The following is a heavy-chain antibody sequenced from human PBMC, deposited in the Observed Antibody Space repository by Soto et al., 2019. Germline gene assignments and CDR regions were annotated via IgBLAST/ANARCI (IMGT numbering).Heavy chain of an antibody. J-gene: IGHJ4*02. Sequence: QVQLVESGGGVVQPGRSLRLSCAASGFTFSSYAMHWVRQAPGKGLEWVAVISYDGSNKYYADSVKGRFTISRDNSKNTLYLQMNSLRAEDTAVYYCARDYDFWSGYSSHFDYWGQGTLVTVSS. CDR2: ISYDGSNK. D-gene: IGHD3-3*01. CDR3: ARDYDFWSGYSSHFDY. CDR1: GFTFSSYA. V-gene: IGHV3-30-3*01.